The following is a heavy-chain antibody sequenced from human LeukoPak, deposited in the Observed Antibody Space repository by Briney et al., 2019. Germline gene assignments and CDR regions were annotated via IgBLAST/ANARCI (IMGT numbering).Heavy chain of an antibody. J-gene: IGHJ4*02. CDR2: IKQDGSEK. D-gene: IGHD3-22*01. V-gene: IGHV3-7*01. Sequence: GGSLRLSCAASGFTISSYWMSCVRQAPGKGLEWVANIKQDGSEKYYVDSVKGRFTISRDNAKNSLYLQMNSLRAEDTAVYYCARDLLTAYYYDSSGYYSTAEYWGQGTLVTVSS. CDR3: ARDLLTAYYYDSSGYYSTAEY. CDR1: GFTISSYW.